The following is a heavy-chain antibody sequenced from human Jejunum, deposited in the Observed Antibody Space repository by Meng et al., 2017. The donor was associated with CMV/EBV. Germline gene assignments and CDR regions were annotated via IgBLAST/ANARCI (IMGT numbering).Heavy chain of an antibody. D-gene: IGHD3-10*01. J-gene: IGHJ6*02. CDR1: GFTFRDYY. CDR2: ISSSGSTI. Sequence: CAASGFTFRDYYMGWIRQAPGKGLEWVSYISSSGSTIYYADSVKGRFTISRDNAKNSLYLQMNTLRPDDTAVYYCARARGSGRGVWGQGTTVTVSS. V-gene: IGHV3-11*01. CDR3: ARARGSGRGV.